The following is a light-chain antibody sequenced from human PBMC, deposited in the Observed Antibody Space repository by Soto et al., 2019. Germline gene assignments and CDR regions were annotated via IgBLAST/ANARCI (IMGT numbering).Light chain of an antibody. Sequence: QSALTQPASVSGSPGQSITISCTGTSSDVGDYNSLSWYQQYPGKAPKLLIYDVSNRPLRVSNRFSASKSGTTASLTISGLQDEDEAYYYCSSYATNTTLGVFGTGTKLTVL. CDR2: DVS. CDR3: SSYATNTTLGV. J-gene: IGLJ1*01. V-gene: IGLV2-14*01. CDR1: SSDVGDYNS.